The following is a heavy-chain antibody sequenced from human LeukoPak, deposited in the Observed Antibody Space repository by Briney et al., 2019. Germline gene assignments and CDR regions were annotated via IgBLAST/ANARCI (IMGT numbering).Heavy chain of an antibody. J-gene: IGHJ4*02. CDR1: GFTFSSYW. CDR3: ARTARLLES. Sequence: GGSLRLSCAASGFTFSSYWMTWVRQAPGMGPECVANINQDGSEKNYVDSVRGRFTVSRDNARNSLYLQLNSLRAEDTAVYYCARTARLLESWGQGTLVTVSS. V-gene: IGHV3-7*01. CDR2: INQDGSEK. D-gene: IGHD2-21*02.